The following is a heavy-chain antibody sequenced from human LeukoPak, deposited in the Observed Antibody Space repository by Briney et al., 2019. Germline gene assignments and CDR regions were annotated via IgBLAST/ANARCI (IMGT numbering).Heavy chain of an antibody. CDR2: ISGSGGST. V-gene: IGHV3-23*01. Sequence: PGGPLRLSCAASGFTFSSYAMSWVRQAPGKGLEWVSAISGSGGSTYYADSVKGRFTISRDNSKNTLYLQMNSLRAEDTAVYYCAESFTYYYDSSGYLFDYWGQGTLVTVSS. CDR3: AESFTYYYDSSGYLFDY. D-gene: IGHD3-22*01. J-gene: IGHJ4*02. CDR1: GFTFSSYA.